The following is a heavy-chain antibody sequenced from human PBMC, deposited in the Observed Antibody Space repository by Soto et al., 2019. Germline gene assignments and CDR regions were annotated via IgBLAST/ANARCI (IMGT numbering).Heavy chain of an antibody. CDR3: ARVDKWELIIDY. D-gene: IGHD1-26*01. Sequence: PSETLSLTCAVSGYSISSGYYWGWIRQPPGKGLEWIGSIYHSGSTYYNPSLKSRVTISVDTSKNQFSLKLSSVTAADTAVYYCARVDKWELIIDYWGQGTLVTVSS. CDR2: IYHSGST. J-gene: IGHJ4*02. V-gene: IGHV4-38-2*01. CDR1: GYSISSGYY.